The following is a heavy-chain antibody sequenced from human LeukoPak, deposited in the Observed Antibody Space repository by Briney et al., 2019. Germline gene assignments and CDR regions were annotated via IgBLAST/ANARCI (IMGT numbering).Heavy chain of an antibody. Sequence: GGSLRLSCAASGFTFSSHWMSWVRQAPGKGLEWVANIKQDGSEKYYVDSVKGRFTISRDNAKNSLYLQMNSLRAEDTAVYYCARAGNVLRYFDWLPDAFDIWGQGTMVTVSS. CDR2: IKQDGSEK. CDR1: GFTFSSHW. J-gene: IGHJ3*02. CDR3: ARAGNVLRYFDWLPDAFDI. V-gene: IGHV3-7*03. D-gene: IGHD3-9*01.